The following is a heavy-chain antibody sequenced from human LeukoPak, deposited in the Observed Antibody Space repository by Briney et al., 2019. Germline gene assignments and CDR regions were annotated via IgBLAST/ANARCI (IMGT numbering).Heavy chain of an antibody. Sequence: PGGSLRLSCAASGFTFSSYAMHWVRQAPGKGLEWVAVISYDGRNKNYADSVKGRFTISRDNSKNTLYVEMNSLRTEDTAVYYCARGATYYSGSASYYQAYWDQGTLVTVSS. CDR2: ISYDGRNK. J-gene: IGHJ4*02. CDR1: GFTFSSYA. D-gene: IGHD3-10*01. CDR3: ARGATYYSGSASYYQAY. V-gene: IGHV3-30*04.